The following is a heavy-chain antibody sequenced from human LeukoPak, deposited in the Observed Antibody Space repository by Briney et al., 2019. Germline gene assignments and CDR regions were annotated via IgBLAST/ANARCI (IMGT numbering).Heavy chain of an antibody. CDR1: GFTFSDYY. V-gene: IGHV3-11*06. J-gene: IGHJ4*02. D-gene: IGHD3-9*01. CDR2: ISSSSSYI. Sequence: GGSLRLSCAASGFTFSDYYMSWIRQAPGKGLEWVSYISSSSSYIYYADSVKGRFTISRDNAKNSLYLQMNSLRAEDTAVYYCARDGTYYDIKGGFDYWGQGTLVTVSS. CDR3: ARDGTYYDIKGGFDY.